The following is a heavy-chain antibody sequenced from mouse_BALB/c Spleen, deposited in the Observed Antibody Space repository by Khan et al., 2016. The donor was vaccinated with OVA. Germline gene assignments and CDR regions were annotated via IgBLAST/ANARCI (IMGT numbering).Heavy chain of an antibody. D-gene: IGHD1-1*01. CDR1: GFTFSTYG. CDR2: ISTGGHYT. V-gene: IGHV5-6*01. J-gene: IGHJ3*01. Sequence: EVELVESGGDLVKPGGSLKISCTASGFTFSTYGMSWVRQTVDMRLEWVATISTGGHYTYYPDSVKGRFTISRDNAKNTLYLQMSSLKSEDTAIYYCTRLAYYYNSEGFAYWGLGTLVTVSA. CDR3: TRLAYYYNSEGFAY.